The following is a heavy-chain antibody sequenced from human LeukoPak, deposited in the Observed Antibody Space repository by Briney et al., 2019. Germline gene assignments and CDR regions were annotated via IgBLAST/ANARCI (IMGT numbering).Heavy chain of an antibody. V-gene: IGHV3-23*01. J-gene: IGHJ4*02. CDR2: ISGSGGST. CDR3: AKVYWNYRGFDY. D-gene: IGHD1-7*01. CDR1: GFPFSSYT. Sequence: GGSLRLSCAAAGFPFSSYTMSWVRQAPGKGLEWVSAISGSGGSTYYADSVKGRFTISRDNSKNTLYLQMNSLRAEDTAVYYCAKVYWNYRGFDYWGQGTLVTVSS.